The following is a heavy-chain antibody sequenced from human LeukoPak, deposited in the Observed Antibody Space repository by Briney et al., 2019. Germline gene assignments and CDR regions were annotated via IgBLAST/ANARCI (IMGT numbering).Heavy chain of an antibody. CDR3: ARDSETETGGYYYGMDV. CDR1: GFIVSSNY. V-gene: IGHV3-53*01. Sequence: PGGSLTLSCAASGFIVSSNYMNWVRPAPGKGLEWLAVLYSGGSAYYADSVKGQFTISRDNSKNTLYLQIYSLRAEDTAIYYCARDSETETGGYYYGMDVWGQGTTVTVSS. CDR2: LYSGGSA. J-gene: IGHJ6*02. D-gene: IGHD1-1*01.